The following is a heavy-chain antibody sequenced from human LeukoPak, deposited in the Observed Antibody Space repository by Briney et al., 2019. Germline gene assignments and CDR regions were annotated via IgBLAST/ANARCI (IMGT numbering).Heavy chain of an antibody. CDR1: GGSFSGYY. J-gene: IGHJ6*02. V-gene: IGHV4-34*01. Sequence: SETLSLTCAVYGGSFSGYYWSWIRQPPGKGLEWIGEINHSGSTNYNPSLKSRVTISVDTSKNQFSLKLSSVTAADTAVYYCARDLRIPCYYYYGMDVWGQGTTVTVSS. D-gene: IGHD4-17*01. CDR2: INHSGST. CDR3: ARDLRIPCYYYYGMDV.